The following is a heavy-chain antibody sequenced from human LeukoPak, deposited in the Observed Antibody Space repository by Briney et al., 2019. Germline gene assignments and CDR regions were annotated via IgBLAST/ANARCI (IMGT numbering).Heavy chain of an antibody. V-gene: IGHV3-53*01. J-gene: IGHJ4*02. CDR1: GFTVSSNY. CDR2: IYSGGST. D-gene: IGHD1-26*01. Sequence: GGSLRLSCAASGFTVSSNYMSWVRQAPGKGLEWVSVIYSGGSTYYADSVRGRFTISRDNSKNTLYLQMNSLRAEDTAVYYCATQWELNTKLTDYWDQGTLVTVSS. CDR3: ATQWELNTKLTDY.